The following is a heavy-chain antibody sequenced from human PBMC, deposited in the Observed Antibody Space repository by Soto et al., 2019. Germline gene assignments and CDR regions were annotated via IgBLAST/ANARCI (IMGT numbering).Heavy chain of an antibody. J-gene: IGHJ4*02. V-gene: IGHV3-15*01. D-gene: IGHD2-15*01. CDR2: IKSKTDGGTT. Sequence: GGSLRLSCAAPGFTFSNAWMSWVRQAPGKGLEWVGRIKSKTDGGTTDYAAPVKGRFTISRDDSKNTLYLQMNSLKTEDTAVYYCTTFLPPLYWGYWGQGTLVTVSS. CDR3: TTFLPPLYWGY. CDR1: GFTFSNAW.